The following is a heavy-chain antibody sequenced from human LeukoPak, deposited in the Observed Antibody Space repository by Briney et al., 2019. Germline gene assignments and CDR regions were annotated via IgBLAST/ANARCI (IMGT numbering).Heavy chain of an antibody. Sequence: GGSLRLSCAAPGFSFSSNWMGWVRQAPGKGLEWVAHIKRDGSQKYYLDSVKGRFTISRDNAKNSLYLQMNSLRVEDTAVYYCARVDVLSGGWGQGTLVTVSS. D-gene: IGHD2-8*01. CDR1: GFSFSSNW. V-gene: IGHV3-7*01. CDR3: ARVDVLSGG. J-gene: IGHJ4*02. CDR2: IKRDGSQK.